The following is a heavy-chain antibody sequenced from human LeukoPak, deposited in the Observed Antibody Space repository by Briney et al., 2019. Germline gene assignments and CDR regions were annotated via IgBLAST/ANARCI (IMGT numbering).Heavy chain of an antibody. J-gene: IGHJ6*03. CDR1: GYIFTGYY. CDR3: ARGPDSSYYDILTGYNYYYYYMDV. V-gene: IGHV1-2*02. Sequence: ASVKVSCKASGYIFTGYYMHWVRQAPGQGLEWMGWINPNSGGTNYAQKFQGRVTMTRDTSISTGYMELSSLRSDDTAVYYCARGPDSSYYDILTGYNYYYYYMDVWGKGTTVTISS. CDR2: INPNSGGT. D-gene: IGHD3-9*01.